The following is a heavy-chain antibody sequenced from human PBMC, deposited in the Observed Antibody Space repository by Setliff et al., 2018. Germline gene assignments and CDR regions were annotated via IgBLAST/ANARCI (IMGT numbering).Heavy chain of an antibody. V-gene: IGHV3-30*02. CDR1: GFVFGTYG. CDR2: IRYDGSNK. J-gene: IGHJ4*02. D-gene: IGHD3-22*01. CDR3: AKGLKSSGPDWYFDY. Sequence: GESLKISCAASGFVFGTYGMHWVRQAPGKGLDWVAFIRYDGSNKYYADSVKGRFTISRDNSKNTLYLQMNSLRAEDTAVYYCAKGLKSSGPDWYFDYWGPGTLVTVSS.